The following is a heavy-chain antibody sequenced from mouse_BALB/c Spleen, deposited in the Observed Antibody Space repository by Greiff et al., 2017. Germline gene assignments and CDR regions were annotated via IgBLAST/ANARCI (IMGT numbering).Heavy chain of an antibody. CDR3: ARVKAYYGNYVWYFDV. D-gene: IGHD2-10*01. V-gene: IGHV3-6*02. Sequence: EVKLMESGPGLVKPSQSLSLTCSVTGYSITSGYYWNWIRQFPGNKLEWMGYISYDGSNNYNPSLKNRISITRDTSKNQFFLKLNSVTTEDTATYYCARVKAYYGNYVWYFDVWGAGTTVTVSS. CDR2: ISYDGSN. J-gene: IGHJ1*01. CDR1: GYSITSGYY.